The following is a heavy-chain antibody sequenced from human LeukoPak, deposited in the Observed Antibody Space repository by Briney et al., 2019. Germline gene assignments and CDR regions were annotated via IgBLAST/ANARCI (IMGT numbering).Heavy chain of an antibody. Sequence: GGSLRLSCAASGFTFSSYAMSWVRQAPGKGLEWVSAISGSGGSTDYADSVKGRFTISRDSSKNTLYLQMNSLRAEDTAVYYCARKWLSNAFDIWGQGTMVTVSS. V-gene: IGHV3-23*01. CDR1: GFTFSSYA. CDR3: ARKWLSNAFDI. D-gene: IGHD5-12*01. CDR2: ISGSGGST. J-gene: IGHJ3*02.